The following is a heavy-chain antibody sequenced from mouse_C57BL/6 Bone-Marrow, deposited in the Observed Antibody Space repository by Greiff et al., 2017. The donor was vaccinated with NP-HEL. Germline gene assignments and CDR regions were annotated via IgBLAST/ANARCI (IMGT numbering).Heavy chain of an antibody. CDR2: IYPGDGDT. Sequence: VQVVESGAELVKPGASVKISCKASGYAFSSYWMNWVKQRPGKGLEWIGQIYPGDGDTNYNGKFKGKATLTADKSSSTAYMQLSSLTSEDSAVYFCARELRDAMDYWGQGTSVTVSS. CDR3: ARELRDAMDY. CDR1: GYAFSSYW. V-gene: IGHV1-80*01. J-gene: IGHJ4*01. D-gene: IGHD3-2*02.